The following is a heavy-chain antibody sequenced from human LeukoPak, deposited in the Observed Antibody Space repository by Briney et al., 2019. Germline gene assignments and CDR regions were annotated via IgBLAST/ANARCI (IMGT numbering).Heavy chain of an antibody. D-gene: IGHD3-16*01. J-gene: IGHJ4*02. CDR2: IYHDGST. V-gene: IGHV4-4*02. CDR3: ARWGPDVRVFDS. Sequence: PSETLSLTCTVSGGAFSISKWWSWVRQPPGKGLEWIGEIYHDGSTNYNPSLKSRVTISVDISKNQFSVKLNSVTAADTAVYYCARWGPDVRVFDSWGQGTLVTVSS. CDR1: GGAFSISKW.